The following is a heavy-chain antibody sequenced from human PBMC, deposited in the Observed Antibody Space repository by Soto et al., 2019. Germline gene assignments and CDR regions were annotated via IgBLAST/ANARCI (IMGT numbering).Heavy chain of an antibody. CDR2: FDPEDGET. J-gene: IGHJ4*02. Sequence: ASVKVSCKVSGYTLTELSMHWVRQAPGKGLGWMGGFDPEDGETIYAQKFQGRVTMTEDTSTDTAYMELSSLRSEDTAVYYCATAYYYYDSSGHSYYFDHWGQGTLVTVSS. D-gene: IGHD3-22*01. V-gene: IGHV1-24*01. CDR3: ATAYYYYDSSGHSYYFDH. CDR1: GYTLTELS.